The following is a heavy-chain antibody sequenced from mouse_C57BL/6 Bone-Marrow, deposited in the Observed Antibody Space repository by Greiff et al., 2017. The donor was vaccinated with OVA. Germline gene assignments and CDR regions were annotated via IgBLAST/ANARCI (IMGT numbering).Heavy chain of an antibody. V-gene: IGHV1-64*01. CDR2: IHPNSGST. CDR3: ARRVLRYYFDY. CDR1: GYTFTNYW. Sequence: QVQLQQPGAELVKPGASVKLSCKASGYTFTNYWMHWVKQRPGQGLEWIGMIHPNSGSTNYNEKFKSKATLTVDKSSSTAYMQLSSLTSEDSAVYYCARRVLRYYFDYWGQGTTLTVSS. D-gene: IGHD1-1*01. J-gene: IGHJ2*01.